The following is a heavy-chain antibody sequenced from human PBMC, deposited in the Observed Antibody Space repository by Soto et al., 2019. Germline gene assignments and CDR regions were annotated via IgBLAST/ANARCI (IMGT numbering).Heavy chain of an antibody. CDR1: GDTFSSYA. CDR3: ARRRYSSPDKWFNR. Sequence: QVQLVQSGAEVKKPGSSVKVSCKASGDTFSSYAISWVRQAPGQGLEWRGGIIPIVGTANYAQKFQGRVTITADESTSTAYMELSSLRSEDTAVYYCARRRYSSPDKWFNRWGQGTLVTASS. V-gene: IGHV1-69*01. J-gene: IGHJ5*02. D-gene: IGHD6-13*01. CDR2: IIPIVGTA.